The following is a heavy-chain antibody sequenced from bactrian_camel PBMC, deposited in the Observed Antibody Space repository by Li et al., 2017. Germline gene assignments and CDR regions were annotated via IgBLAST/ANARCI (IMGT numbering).Heavy chain of an antibody. CDR1: GFTFRNYD. J-gene: IGHJ6*01. Sequence: VQLVESGGALVQPGGSLRLSCAASGFTFRNYDMIWVRQVLGKGLEWVVGVYSGGVVKTYADSVKGRFTISQDVVKNLVYLQMNDLKPEDTAVYYCAAEGPSWDSDSCVNSEIGYWGQGTQVTVS. CDR2: VYSGGVVK. CDR3: AAEGPSWDSDSCVNSEIGY. V-gene: IGHV3S40*01.